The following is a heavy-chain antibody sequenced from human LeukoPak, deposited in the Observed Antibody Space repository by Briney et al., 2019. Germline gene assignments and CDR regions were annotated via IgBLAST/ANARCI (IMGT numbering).Heavy chain of an antibody. V-gene: IGHV4-4*02. CDR1: GESIRSSNW. CDR2: IYHSGTT. Sequence: PSETLSLTCTVSGESIRSSNWWSWVRQPPGKGLEWIGEIYHSGTTNYNPSLKSRVTISFATSTNQFFLDLSPVTAADTAVYYCARDWYYYDSSGYPFDYWGQGTLVTVSS. D-gene: IGHD3-22*01. CDR3: ARDWYYYDSSGYPFDY. J-gene: IGHJ4*02.